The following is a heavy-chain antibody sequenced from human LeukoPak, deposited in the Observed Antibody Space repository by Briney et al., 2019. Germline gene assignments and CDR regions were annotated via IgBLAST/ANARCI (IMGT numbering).Heavy chain of an antibody. CDR2: IYSSGFT. CDR1: SGSISSYY. V-gene: IGHV4-4*07. Sequence: PSETLSLTCAVSSGSISSYYWNWIRQPAGKGLEWIGRIYSSGFTNYNPSLKSRVTISVDTSKNQFSLNLNSVTAADTAVYYCATSSQRGDCSSSSCYVFVHWGQGTLVTVSS. J-gene: IGHJ4*02. D-gene: IGHD2-2*01. CDR3: ATSSQRGDCSSSSCYVFVH.